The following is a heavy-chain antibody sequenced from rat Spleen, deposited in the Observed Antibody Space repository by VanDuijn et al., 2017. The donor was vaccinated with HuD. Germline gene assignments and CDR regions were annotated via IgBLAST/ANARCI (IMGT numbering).Heavy chain of an antibody. V-gene: IGHV3-1*01. CDR2: ISFSGST. D-gene: IGHD1-11*01. Sequence: EMQLQESGPGLVKPSQSLSLTCSVTGYSITSNYWAWIRKFPGNKMEWIGHISFSGSTSYNPSLKSRISITRDTSKNQFFLQLSSVTTEDTATYYCARSDYGGYSELGWFAYWGQGTLVTVSS. CDR3: ARSDYGGYSELGWFAY. CDR1: GYSITSNY. J-gene: IGHJ3*01.